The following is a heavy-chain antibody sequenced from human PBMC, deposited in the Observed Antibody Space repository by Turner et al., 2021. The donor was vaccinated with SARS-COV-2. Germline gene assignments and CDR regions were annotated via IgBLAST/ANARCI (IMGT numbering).Heavy chain of an antibody. CDR1: GCTFSSYA. CDR3: ARNYGGNSLDY. D-gene: IGHD4-17*01. J-gene: IGHJ4*02. Sequence: QVHLVESGGGVVQPGRSLRLSCAASGCTFSSYAMHWVRQAPGKGLEWVAVISYDGSNKFYADSVKGRFTISRDKSKNTLYLKMNSLRAEDTAVYYCARNYGGNSLDYWGQGTLVTVSS. CDR2: ISYDGSNK. V-gene: IGHV3-30-3*01.